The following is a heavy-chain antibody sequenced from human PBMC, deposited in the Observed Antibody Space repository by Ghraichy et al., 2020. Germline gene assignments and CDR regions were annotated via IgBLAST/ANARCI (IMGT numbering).Heavy chain of an antibody. J-gene: IGHJ4*02. CDR2: INSDGSNT. V-gene: IGHV3-74*01. Sequence: GGSLRLSCTASGFTFTSAWMHWVRQVPGEGLVWVSHINSDGSNTAYADSVKGRFTISRDNAKNTLYLQMNSLRAEDTAVYYCTRDILYSSSYWGQGTLVTVSS. D-gene: IGHD6-13*01. CDR1: GFTFTSAW. CDR3: TRDILYSSSY.